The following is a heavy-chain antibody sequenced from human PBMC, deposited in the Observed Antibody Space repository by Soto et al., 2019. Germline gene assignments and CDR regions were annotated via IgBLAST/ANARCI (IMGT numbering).Heavy chain of an antibody. D-gene: IGHD1-26*01. J-gene: IGHJ4*01. CDR3: ARVVLVGATPDYFDH. CDR2: LYSGGTT. Sequence: EVQLVESGGGLIQPGGSLRLSCAVSGFTVSRNFMSWIRQAPGKGLQWVSILYSGGTTYYTDSVKGRFTISGDNSKNTVYLQMNSLRVEDTATYYCARVVLVGATPDYFDHWGRGTLVSVSS. V-gene: IGHV3-53*01. CDR1: GFTVSRNF.